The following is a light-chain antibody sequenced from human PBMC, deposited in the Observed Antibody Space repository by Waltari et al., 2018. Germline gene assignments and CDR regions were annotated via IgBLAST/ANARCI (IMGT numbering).Light chain of an antibody. CDR1: SRDVGDHKY. V-gene: IGLV2-14*01. CDR2: EVS. Sequence: QSALTQPASVSGSPAQSVTISCTGTSRDVGDHKYVTLYQQHPGKVPKLMIYEVSTRPSGVSDRFSGSKSGNTASLTISGLQAEDEADYYCCSFTSSSTYVFGTGTKVTVL. CDR3: CSFTSSSTYV. J-gene: IGLJ1*01.